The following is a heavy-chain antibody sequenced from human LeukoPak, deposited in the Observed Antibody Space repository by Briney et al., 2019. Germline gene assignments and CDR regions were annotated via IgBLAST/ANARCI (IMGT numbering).Heavy chain of an antibody. CDR2: ISRAGDRT. D-gene: IGHD1-14*01. CDR3: AKGVDEPYYYYYYMDV. V-gene: IGHV3-23*01. CDR1: GFIFSSYD. Sequence: PGGSLRLSCVGSGFIFSSYDMGWVRQAPGKGLEWVSSISRAGDRTYYEDSVKGRFTISRDNSKNTLYLQMNSLRAEDTAVYYCAKGVDEPYYYYYYMDVWGKGTTVTVSS. J-gene: IGHJ6*03.